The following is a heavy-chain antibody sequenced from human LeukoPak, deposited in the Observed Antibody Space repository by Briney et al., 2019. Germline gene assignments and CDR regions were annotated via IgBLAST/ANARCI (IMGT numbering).Heavy chain of an antibody. CDR2: INEDGSEK. J-gene: IGHJ4*02. V-gene: IGHV3-7*04. CDR3: ARGGSWYFNF. D-gene: IGHD6-13*01. CDR1: GFTFSSYW. Sequence: PGGSLRLSCAASGFTFSSYWMSWVRQAPGKGLKWVANINEDGSEKYYVDSMKGRFTISRDNAKNSLYLQMNSLRAEDTAIYYCARGGSWYFNFWGQGTLVTVSS.